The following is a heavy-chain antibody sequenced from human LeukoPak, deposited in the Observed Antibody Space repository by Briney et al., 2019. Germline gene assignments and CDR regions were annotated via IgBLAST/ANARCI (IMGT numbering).Heavy chain of an antibody. CDR3: ARGITSQNSNGWPIPPYYFDY. Sequence: SETLSLTCAVYGGSFSGYYWSWIRQPPGKGLEWIGEINHSGSTNYNPSLKSRVTISVDTSKNQFSLKLSSVTAADTAVYYCARGITSQNSNGWPIPPYYFDYWGQGTLVTVSS. CDR1: GGSFSGYY. V-gene: IGHV4-34*01. D-gene: IGHD6-19*01. CDR2: INHSGST. J-gene: IGHJ4*02.